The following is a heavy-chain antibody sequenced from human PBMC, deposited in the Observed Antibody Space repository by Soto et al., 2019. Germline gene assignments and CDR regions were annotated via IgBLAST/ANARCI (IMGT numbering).Heavy chain of an antibody. CDR1: GFAFMSHW. D-gene: IGHD3-10*01. Sequence: EVQLVESGGGLVQPGGSLRLSCAASGFAFMSHWMAWVRQAPGKGLEWVANINPHGSATGYVDSVRGRFTIFRDNTKNSVYLEINSLRVEDTAVYYCVRSPLSVGIVDWWGQGTLVTVFS. CDR2: INPHGSAT. J-gene: IGHJ4*02. CDR3: VRSPLSVGIVDW. V-gene: IGHV3-7*05.